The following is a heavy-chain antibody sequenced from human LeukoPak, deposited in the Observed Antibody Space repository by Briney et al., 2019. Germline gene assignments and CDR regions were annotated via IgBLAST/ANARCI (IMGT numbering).Heavy chain of an antibody. CDR3: ARGCITMVRGVIWSLCY. J-gene: IGHJ4*02. D-gene: IGHD3-10*01. V-gene: IGHV1-2*02. Sequence: GASVKVSCKASGYTFTGYYMHWVRQAPGQGLEWMGWINPNSGGTNYVQKFQGRVTMTRDTPISTAYMELSRLRSDDTAVYYCARGCITMVRGVIWSLCYWGQGTLVTVSS. CDR1: GYTFTGYY. CDR2: INPNSGGT.